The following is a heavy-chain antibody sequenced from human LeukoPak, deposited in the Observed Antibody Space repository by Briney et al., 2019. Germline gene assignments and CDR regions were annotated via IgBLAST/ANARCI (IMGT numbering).Heavy chain of an antibody. J-gene: IGHJ4*02. CDR2: IYPGDSNT. Sequence: GESLKISCKGSGYSFSTYWIGWVRQMPGEGLEWMGIIYPGDSNTRYSPSFQGQVTISADKFINTAYLQWSSLKASDTAMYYRARLIEYDSSNDYWGQGTLVTASS. V-gene: IGHV5-51*01. D-gene: IGHD3-22*01. CDR1: GYSFSTYW. CDR3: ARLIEYDSSNDY.